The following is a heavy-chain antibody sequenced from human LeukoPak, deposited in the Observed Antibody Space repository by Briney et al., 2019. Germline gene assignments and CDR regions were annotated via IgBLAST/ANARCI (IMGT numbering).Heavy chain of an antibody. Sequence: SVKVSCKASGGTFSSYAISWVRQAPGQGLEWMGGIIPIFGTANYAQKFQGRVTITADESTSTAYKELSSLRSEDTAVYYCARGGENEYSSPPWEYYFDYWGQGTLVTVSS. CDR2: IIPIFGTA. CDR3: ARGGENEYSSPPWEYYFDY. J-gene: IGHJ4*02. V-gene: IGHV1-69*01. CDR1: GGTFSSYA. D-gene: IGHD6-6*01.